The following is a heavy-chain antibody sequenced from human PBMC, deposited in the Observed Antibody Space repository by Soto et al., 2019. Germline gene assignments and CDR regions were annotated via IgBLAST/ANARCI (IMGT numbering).Heavy chain of an antibody. CDR1: DDSIRRSAYY. V-gene: IGHV4-39*01. D-gene: IGHD3-22*01. CDR2: IYYTGST. Sequence: SETLSLTCTVSDDSIRRSAYYWGWIRQPPGKGLEWIGSIYYTGSTYYNPSLKSRVTISVDTSKNQFSLKLRSVTAADTAVYYCMLGSGWKDFDYWGQGTLVTVSS. J-gene: IGHJ4*02. CDR3: MLGSGWKDFDY.